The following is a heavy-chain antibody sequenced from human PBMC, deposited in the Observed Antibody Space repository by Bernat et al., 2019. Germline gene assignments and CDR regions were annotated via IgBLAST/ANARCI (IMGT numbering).Heavy chain of an antibody. D-gene: IGHD2-2*01. CDR1: GFTFSSYS. V-gene: IGHV3-21*01. CDR2: ISSSSSYI. Sequence: EVQLVESGGGLVKPGGSLRLSCAASGFTFSSYSMNWVRQAPGKGLEWVSSISSSSSYIYYADSVKGRFTISRDNAKNSLYLQMNSLRAEDTAVYYCARGDVGYCSSTSCYRTPYCFDYWGQGTLVTVSS. J-gene: IGHJ4*02. CDR3: ARGDVGYCSSTSCYRTPYCFDY.